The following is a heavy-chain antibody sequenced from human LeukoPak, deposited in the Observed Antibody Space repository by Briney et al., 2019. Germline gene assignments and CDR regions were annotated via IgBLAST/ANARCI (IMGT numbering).Heavy chain of an antibody. D-gene: IGHD2-15*01. CDR3: AKQLGYCSDGSCYFPY. J-gene: IGHJ4*02. V-gene: IGHV3-23*01. Sequence: PGESLRLSCAASGFTFSSYAMSWVRQAPGKGLEWVSAISNNGGYTYYADSVQGRFTISRDNSKSTLCLQMNSLRAEDTAVYYCAKQLGYCSDGSCYFPYWGQGTLVTVSS. CDR2: ISNNGGYT. CDR1: GFTFSSYA.